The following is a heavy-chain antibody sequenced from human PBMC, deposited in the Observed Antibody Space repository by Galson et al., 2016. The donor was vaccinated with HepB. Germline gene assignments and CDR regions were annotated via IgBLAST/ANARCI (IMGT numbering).Heavy chain of an antibody. D-gene: IGHD3-10*01. CDR1: GGSFSGYY. CDR3: ARNSRWWFGDYYYGLDV. Sequence: SETLSLTCAVYGGSFSGYYWSWIRRPPGKGLEWIGEINHSGNTRYNPSPKSRVTISVDTSQNQFSVKLGSVTAADTAVYYCARNSRWWFGDYYYGLDVWGQGTTVTVSS. V-gene: IGHV4-34*01. CDR2: INHSGNT. J-gene: IGHJ6*02.